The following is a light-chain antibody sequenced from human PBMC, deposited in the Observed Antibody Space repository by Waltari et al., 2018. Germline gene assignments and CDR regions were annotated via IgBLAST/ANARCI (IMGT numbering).Light chain of an antibody. CDR2: DAS. CDR1: QSVSSY. Sequence: EIVLTQSPATLSLSLGERATLSCRASQSVSSYLAWYQQKPGQAPRLLIYDASNRATGIPARFSGSGSGTDFTLTISGQEPEDFAVYCCQQRSNWVFTFGPGTKVDIK. CDR3: QQRSNWVFT. J-gene: IGKJ3*01. V-gene: IGKV3-11*01.